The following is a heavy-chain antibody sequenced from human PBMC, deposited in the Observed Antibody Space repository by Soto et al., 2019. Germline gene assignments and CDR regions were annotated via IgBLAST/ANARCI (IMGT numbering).Heavy chain of an antibody. CDR1: GGTFSSYA. CDR2: IIPIFGTA. J-gene: IGHJ6*02. V-gene: IGHV1-69*12. Sequence: QVQLVQSGAEVKKPGSSVKVSCKASGGTFSSYAISWVRQAPGQGLEWMGGIIPIFGTANYAQKFQGRVTITADESTSTAYMELSSLRSEDTAVYYCARGGYYVSGSSIYYYGMDVWGQGTTVTVSS. D-gene: IGHD3-10*01. CDR3: ARGGYYVSGSSIYYYGMDV.